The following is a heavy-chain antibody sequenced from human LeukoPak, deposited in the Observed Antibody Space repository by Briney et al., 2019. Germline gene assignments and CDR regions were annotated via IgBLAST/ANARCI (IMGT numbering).Heavy chain of an antibody. Sequence: GGCLRLSCAAYGLTFSGYAMSWVRQGPGKGLGWVSVISGSGGSTYYADSVKGRFTISRDNSKNTLYLQMNSLRVEDTAVYYCAKDIVVVVAATCRFDYWGQGTLVTVSS. J-gene: IGHJ4*02. D-gene: IGHD2-15*01. CDR3: AKDIVVVVAATCRFDY. CDR2: ISGSGGST. V-gene: IGHV3-23*01. CDR1: GLTFSGYA.